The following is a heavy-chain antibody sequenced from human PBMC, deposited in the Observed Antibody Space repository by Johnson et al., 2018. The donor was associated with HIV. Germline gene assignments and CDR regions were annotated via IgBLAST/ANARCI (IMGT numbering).Heavy chain of an antibody. J-gene: IGHJ3*02. CDR3: TTKSLGAFDI. Sequence: VQLVESGGGLIQPGGSLRLSCAASGFTVSSNYMSWVRQAPGKGLEWVGRIKSKTDGGTTDYAAPAKGRFTIPRDASKNTLYLQMNSLKTEDTAVYYCTTKSLGAFDIWGQGTKVTVSS. D-gene: IGHD3-16*01. V-gene: IGHV3-15*01. CDR1: GFTVSSNY. CDR2: IKSKTDGGTT.